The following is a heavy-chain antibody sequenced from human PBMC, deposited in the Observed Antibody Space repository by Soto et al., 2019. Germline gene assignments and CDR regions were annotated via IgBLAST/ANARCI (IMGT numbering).Heavy chain of an antibody. CDR2: INPSGGST. J-gene: IGHJ4*02. Sequence: ASVKVSCKASGYTFTSYYMHWVRQAPGQGLEWMGIINPSGGSTSYAQKFQGRVTMTRDTSTSTVYMELSSLRSEDTAVYYCAKESMPEHYGDTLFDYWGQGTRVTVSS. D-gene: IGHD4-17*01. CDR3: AKESMPEHYGDTLFDY. V-gene: IGHV1-46*01. CDR1: GYTFTSYY.